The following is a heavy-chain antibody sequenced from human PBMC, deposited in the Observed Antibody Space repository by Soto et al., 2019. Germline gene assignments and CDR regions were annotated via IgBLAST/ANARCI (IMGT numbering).Heavy chain of an antibody. J-gene: IGHJ5*02. V-gene: IGHV3-30*18. Sequence: GGSLRLSCAASGFTFSSYGMHWVRQAPGKGLEWVAVISYDGSNKYYADSVKGRFTISRDNSKNTLYLQMNSLRAEDTAVYYCAKDTIFGVVTSSWFDPWGQGTLVTVSS. CDR1: GFTFSSYG. CDR3: AKDTIFGVVTSSWFDP. D-gene: IGHD3-3*01. CDR2: ISYDGSNK.